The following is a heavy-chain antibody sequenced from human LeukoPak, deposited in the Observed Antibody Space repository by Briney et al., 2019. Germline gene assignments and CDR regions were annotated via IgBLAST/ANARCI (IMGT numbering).Heavy chain of an antibody. CDR1: GFTVSSNY. Sequence: GGSLRLSCAASGFTVSSNYMSWVRQAPGKGLEWVSYISGSGSTMYYTDSVKGRFTISRDNAKNSLYLQMNSLRAEDTAVYYCASTVRYFDWLPIDWGQGTLVTVSS. D-gene: IGHD3-9*01. V-gene: IGHV3-11*04. J-gene: IGHJ4*02. CDR3: ASTVRYFDWLPID. CDR2: ISGSGSTM.